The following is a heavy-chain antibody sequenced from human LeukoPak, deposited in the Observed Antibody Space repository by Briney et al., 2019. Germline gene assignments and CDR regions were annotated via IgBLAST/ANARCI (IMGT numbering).Heavy chain of an antibody. CDR2: IYYSGST. D-gene: IGHD6-13*01. CDR3: ASFQLVMGAFDI. J-gene: IGHJ3*02. V-gene: IGHV4-59*08. CDR1: GGSISSYY. Sequence: SETLSPTCTVSGGSISSYYWSWIRQPPGKGLEWIGYIYYSGSTNYNPSLKSRVTISVDTSKNQFSLKLSSVTAADTAVYYCASFQLVMGAFDIWGQGTMVTVSS.